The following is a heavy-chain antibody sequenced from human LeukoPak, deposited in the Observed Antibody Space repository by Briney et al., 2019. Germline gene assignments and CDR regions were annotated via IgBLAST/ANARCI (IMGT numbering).Heavy chain of an antibody. J-gene: IGHJ4*02. CDR3: ARTLDSSGYYGRERGGD. V-gene: IGHV3-21*01. Sequence: GGSLRLSCAASGFTFSSYSMNWVRQAPGKGLEWVSSISSSSSYIYYADSVKGRFTISRDNAKNSLYLQMNSLRAEDTAVYYCARTLDSSGYYGRERGGDWGQGTLVTVSS. CDR2: ISSSSSYI. D-gene: IGHD3-22*01. CDR1: GFTFSSYS.